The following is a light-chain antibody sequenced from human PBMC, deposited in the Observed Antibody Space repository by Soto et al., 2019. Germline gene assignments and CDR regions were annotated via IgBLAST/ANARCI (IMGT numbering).Light chain of an antibody. V-gene: IGKV3-20*01. J-gene: IGKJ3*01. CDR3: QQYGSSRDFT. CDR2: GAS. Sequence: EIVLTQSPGTLSLSPGERATLSCRASQSVSSSYLAWYQQKPGQAPRLLIYGASSRATGIPDRFSGSGSGTGFSLTISRLEPEDFAVYYCQQYGSSRDFTVGPGTKVDIK. CDR1: QSVSSSY.